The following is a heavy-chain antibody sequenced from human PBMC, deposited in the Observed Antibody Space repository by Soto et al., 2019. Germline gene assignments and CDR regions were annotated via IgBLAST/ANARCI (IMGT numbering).Heavy chain of an antibody. Sequence: ASAKVSCKASGYTFTSYGISWVRQAPGQGLEWMGWISAYNGNTNYAQKLQGRVTMTTDTSTSTAYMELRSLRSDDTAVYYCARGRYYDSSGYLGYYYGMDVWGQGTTVTVSS. CDR2: ISAYNGNT. CDR3: ARGRYYDSSGYLGYYYGMDV. J-gene: IGHJ6*02. D-gene: IGHD3-22*01. V-gene: IGHV1-18*01. CDR1: GYTFTSYG.